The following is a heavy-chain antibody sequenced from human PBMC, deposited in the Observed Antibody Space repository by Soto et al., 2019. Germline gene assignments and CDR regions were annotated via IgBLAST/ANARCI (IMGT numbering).Heavy chain of an antibody. V-gene: IGHV3-30*18. CDR1: GFTFSSYG. Sequence: GGSLRLSCAASGFTFSSYGMHWVRQAPGKGLEWVAVISYDGSNKYYADSVKGRFTISRDNSKNTLYLQMNSLRAEDTAVYYCAKDTRVGSGIYGMDVWGQGTTVTVSS. CDR2: ISYDGSNK. CDR3: AKDTRVGSGIYGMDV. J-gene: IGHJ6*02. D-gene: IGHD3-10*01.